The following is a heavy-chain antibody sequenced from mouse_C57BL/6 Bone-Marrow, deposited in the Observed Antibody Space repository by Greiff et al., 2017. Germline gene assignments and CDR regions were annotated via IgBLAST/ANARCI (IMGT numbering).Heavy chain of an antibody. Sequence: VQLVESGPGLVAPSQSLSITCTVSGFSLTSYGVHWVRQPPGKGLEWLVVIWSDGSTTYNSALKSRLSSSKDNSKSQVFLKMNSLQTDDTAMYYCARHAYYSNYDYAMDYWGQGTSVTVSS. V-gene: IGHV2-6-1*01. CDR3: ARHAYYSNYDYAMDY. CDR1: GFSLTSYG. CDR2: IWSDGST. D-gene: IGHD2-5*01. J-gene: IGHJ4*01.